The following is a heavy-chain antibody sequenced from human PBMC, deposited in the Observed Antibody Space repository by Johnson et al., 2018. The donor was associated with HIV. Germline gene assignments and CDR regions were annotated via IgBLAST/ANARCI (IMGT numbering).Heavy chain of an antibody. V-gene: IGHV3-30-3*01. CDR2: ISYDGNNK. CDR3: AKVAVATAAGGVALDI. J-gene: IGHJ3*02. Sequence: QVQLVESGGGVVQPGRSLRLSCAASGFTFSNYAMHWVRQAPGKGLEWVAVISYDGNNKYYADSVKGRFTISRDNSKSTLYLQMNSLRAEDTAVYYCAKVAVATAAGGVALDIWGPGTMVIVSS. D-gene: IGHD6-13*01. CDR1: GFTFSNYA.